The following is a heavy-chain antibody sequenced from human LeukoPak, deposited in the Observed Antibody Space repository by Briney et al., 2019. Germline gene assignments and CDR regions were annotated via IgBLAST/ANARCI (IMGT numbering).Heavy chain of an antibody. CDR1: GYTFSSYA. J-gene: IGHJ6*03. V-gene: IGHV3-30*04. D-gene: IGHD5-12*01. Sequence: GGSLRVSCAASGYTFSSYAMHWVRQAPGKGLEWVAVISYDGSNKYYADSVKGRFTISRDNSKNTLYLQMNSLRAEDTAVYYCARDPYSGYYGDYYYYYMDVWGKGTTVTISS. CDR3: ARDPYSGYYGDYYYYYMDV. CDR2: ISYDGSNK.